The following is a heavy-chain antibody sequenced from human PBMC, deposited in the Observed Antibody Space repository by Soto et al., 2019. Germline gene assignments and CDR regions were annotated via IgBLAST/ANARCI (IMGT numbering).Heavy chain of an antibody. J-gene: IGHJ4*02. V-gene: IGHV3-30*18. D-gene: IGHD5-18*01. CDR1: GFTFSSYG. Sequence: GGSLRLSXAASGFTFSSYGMHWVRQAPGKGLEWVAVISYDGSNKYYADSVKGRFTISRDNSKNTLYLQMNSLRAEDTAVYYCAKSPPGYNAGLYYWGQGTLVTVS. CDR3: AKSPPGYNAGLYY. CDR2: ISYDGSNK.